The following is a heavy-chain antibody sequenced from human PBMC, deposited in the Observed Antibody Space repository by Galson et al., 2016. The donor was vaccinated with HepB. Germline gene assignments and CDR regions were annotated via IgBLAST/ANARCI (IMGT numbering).Heavy chain of an antibody. J-gene: IGHJ4*02. Sequence: SLRLSCAASDFTVNSHYLTWVRQAPGKGLEWVSIIFSGGSTFYADSVKGRFTISRDDSKNTLYLQMDSLRDEDTAVYLCARASISHFDFWGQEILVTVSS. CDR2: IFSGGST. CDR3: ARASISHFDF. V-gene: IGHV3-53*01. CDR1: DFTVNSHY.